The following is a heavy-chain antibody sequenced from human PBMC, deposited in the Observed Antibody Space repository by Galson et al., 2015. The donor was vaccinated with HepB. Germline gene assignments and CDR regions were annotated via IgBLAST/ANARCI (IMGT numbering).Heavy chain of an antibody. CDR2: INAGNGNT. V-gene: IGHV1-3*01. J-gene: IGHJ6*02. CDR1: GYTFTSYA. Sequence: SVKVSCKASGYTFTSYAMHWVRQAPGQRLEWMGWINAGNGNTKYSQKFQGRVTITRDTSASTAYMELSSLRSEDTAVYYCARTWGSGTYYYGMDVWGQGTTVTVSS. D-gene: IGHD3-10*01. CDR3: ARTWGSGTYYYGMDV.